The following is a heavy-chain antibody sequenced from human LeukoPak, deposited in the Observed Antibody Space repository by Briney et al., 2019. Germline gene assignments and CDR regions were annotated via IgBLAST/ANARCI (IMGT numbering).Heavy chain of an antibody. CDR1: GYTFTSYG. D-gene: IGHD3-22*01. CDR3: ARDSHPLLYDSSGYYYSAFDI. J-gene: IGHJ3*02. CDR2: ISAYNGNT. Sequence: ASVKVSCKASGYTFTSYGISWVRQAPGQGLEWMGWISAYNGNTNYAQKLQGRVTMTTDTSTSTAYMELRSLRSDDTAVYYCARDSHPLLYDSSGYYYSAFDIWGQGTMVTVSS. V-gene: IGHV1-18*01.